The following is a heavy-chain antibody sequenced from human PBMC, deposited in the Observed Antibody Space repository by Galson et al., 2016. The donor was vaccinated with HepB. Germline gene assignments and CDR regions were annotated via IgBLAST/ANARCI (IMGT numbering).Heavy chain of an antibody. CDR3: ARVRDGYNKYYHYGLDV. CDR2: IIPLYGTT. J-gene: IGHJ6*02. V-gene: IGHV1-69*01. D-gene: IGHD5-24*01. Sequence: ARQAPGQGLEWMGGIIPLYGTTNYAQKFQGRVTITADESTSTAYMELSSLRSEDTAVYYCARVRDGYNKYYHYGLDVWGQGTTVTVSS.